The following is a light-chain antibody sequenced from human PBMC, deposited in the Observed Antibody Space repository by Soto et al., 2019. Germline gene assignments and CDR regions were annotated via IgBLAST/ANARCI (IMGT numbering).Light chain of an antibody. J-gene: IGLJ1*01. CDR3: CSYAGSYTYV. CDR2: DVT. V-gene: IGLV2-11*01. CDR1: SSGVGDYTY. Sequence: QSVLTQPRSVSGSPGQSVTISCTRTSSGVGDYTYVSWYQQHPGKAPKLMIYDVTKRPSGVPDRFSGSKSGNTASLTISGLQAEDEADYYRCSYAGSYTYVFGTGTKLTVL.